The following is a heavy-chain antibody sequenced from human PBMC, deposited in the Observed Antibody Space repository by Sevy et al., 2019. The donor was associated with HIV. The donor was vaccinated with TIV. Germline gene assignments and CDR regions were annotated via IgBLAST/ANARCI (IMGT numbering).Heavy chain of an antibody. Sequence: GGSLRLSCAASGFTFSSYALHWVRRAPGKGLEWVAFISYDGTNKYYADSVKGRFTISRDNSKNTLYMQMNSLRAEDTAFYYCARPSIVVVILYAFDIWGQGTMVTVSS. CDR2: ISYDGTNK. J-gene: IGHJ3*02. V-gene: IGHV3-30-3*01. CDR3: ARPSIVVVILYAFDI. CDR1: GFTFSSYA. D-gene: IGHD3-22*01.